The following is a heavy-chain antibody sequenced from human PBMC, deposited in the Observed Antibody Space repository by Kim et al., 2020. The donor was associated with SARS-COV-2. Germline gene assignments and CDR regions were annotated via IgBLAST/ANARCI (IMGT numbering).Heavy chain of an antibody. J-gene: IGHJ4*02. CDR3: ARSDFWSSYFDY. Sequence: YSSPSLKSRVTISVDTSKNPFSLKLSSVTAADTAVYYCARSDFWSSYFDYWGQGTLVTVSS. D-gene: IGHD3-3*01. V-gene: IGHV4-31*02.